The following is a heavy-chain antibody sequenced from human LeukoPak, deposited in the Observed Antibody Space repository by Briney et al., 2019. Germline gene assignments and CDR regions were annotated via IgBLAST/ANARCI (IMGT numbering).Heavy chain of an antibody. CDR1: GGSISNYY. V-gene: IGHV4-59*01. CDR3: AREIGTEVV. Sequence: SETLSLTCTVSGGSISNYYWSWIRQPPGKGLEWIGYIYYSGSTNYNPSLMSRVTISVDTSKNQFSLKLRSVTAADTAVYCCAREIGTEVVWGQGTTVTVSS. J-gene: IGHJ6*02. D-gene: IGHD1-1*01. CDR2: IYYSGST.